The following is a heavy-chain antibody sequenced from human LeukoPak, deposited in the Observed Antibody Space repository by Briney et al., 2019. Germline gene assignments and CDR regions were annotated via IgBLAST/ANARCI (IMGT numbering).Heavy chain of an antibody. CDR1: GYTFTSYG. V-gene: IGHV1-18*01. J-gene: IGHJ4*02. CDR2: ISAYNGNT. D-gene: IGHD1-26*01. Sequence: ASVKVSCKASGYTFTSYGISWVRQAPGQGLEWMGWISAYNGNTNYAQKLQGRVTMTTDTSTSTAYMELRSLRSDDTAVYYCARDRPSRDSGSSLRKDYFDYWGQGTLVTVSS. CDR3: ARDRPSRDSGSSLRKDYFDY.